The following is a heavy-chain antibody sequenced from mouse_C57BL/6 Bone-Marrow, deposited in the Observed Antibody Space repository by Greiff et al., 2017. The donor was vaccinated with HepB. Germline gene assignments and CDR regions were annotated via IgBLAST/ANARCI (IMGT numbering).Heavy chain of an antibody. Sequence: QVQLKQSGPELVKPGASVKISCKASGYAFSSSWMNWVKQRPGKGLEWIGRIYPGDGDTNYNGKFKGKATLTADKSSSTAYMRLSSLTSEDSAVYVCARPLYGINCDYWGQGTTLTVSS. D-gene: IGHD2-1*01. CDR2: IYPGDGDT. J-gene: IGHJ2*01. CDR3: ARPLYGINCDY. V-gene: IGHV1-82*01. CDR1: GYAFSSSW.